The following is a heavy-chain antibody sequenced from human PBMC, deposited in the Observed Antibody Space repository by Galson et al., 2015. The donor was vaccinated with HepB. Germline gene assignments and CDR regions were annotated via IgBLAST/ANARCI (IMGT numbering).Heavy chain of an antibody. Sequence: SLRLSCATSGFVFKDYTMHWVRQAPGKGLEWVALISWDGLSTLYGDSVKGRFTVSRDNYRGSVFLQMSGLRVEDTARYYCARDAHYIDKLTGYSAAAGFLDFWGQGTLVAVSS. V-gene: IGHV3-43D*04. J-gene: IGHJ4*02. CDR3: ARDAHYIDKLTGYSAAAGFLDF. D-gene: IGHD3-9*01. CDR2: ISWDGLST. CDR1: GFVFKDYT.